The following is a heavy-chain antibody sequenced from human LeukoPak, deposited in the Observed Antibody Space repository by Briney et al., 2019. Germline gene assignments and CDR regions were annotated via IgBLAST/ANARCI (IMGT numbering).Heavy chain of an antibody. V-gene: IGHV4-61*01. CDR1: GGSVGRGSYY. D-gene: IGHD1-26*01. CDR2: IYYSGDI. J-gene: IGHJ4*02. CDR3: ARAWDLNFDS. Sequence: PSETLSLTCTVSGGSVGRGSYYWNWIRQPPGKELEWIAFIYYSGDINYNPSLRSRVTISVDTSKNQFSLRLRSVTAADTAVYYCARAWDLNFDSWGQGTLVTVSS.